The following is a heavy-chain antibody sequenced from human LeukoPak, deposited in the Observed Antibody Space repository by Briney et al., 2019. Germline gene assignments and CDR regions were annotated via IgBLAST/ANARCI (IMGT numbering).Heavy chain of an antibody. Sequence: SETLSLTCTVSGDSVSNGSYYWSWLRQPPGKGLEWIGSIYYSGSTYYNPSLKSRVTISVDTSKNQFSLKLSSVTAADTAVYYCARHPYDFWSGYTTTPFDPWGQGTLVTVSS. J-gene: IGHJ5*02. CDR1: GDSVSNGSYY. D-gene: IGHD3-3*01. V-gene: IGHV4-39*01. CDR3: ARHPYDFWSGYTTTPFDP. CDR2: IYYSGST.